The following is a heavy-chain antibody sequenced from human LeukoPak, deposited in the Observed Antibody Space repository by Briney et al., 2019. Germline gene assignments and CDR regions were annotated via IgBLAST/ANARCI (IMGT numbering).Heavy chain of an antibody. CDR2: INPNSGGT. V-gene: IGHV1-2*02. CDR1: GYTFTGYY. Sequence: ASVKVSCKASGYTFTGYYMHWVRQAPGQGLEWMGWINPNSGGTNYAQKFQGRVTMTRDTSISTAYMELSRLRSDDTAVYYCARDYYGSGSPNTNWFDPWGQGTLVTVSS. D-gene: IGHD3-10*01. CDR3: ARDYYGSGSPNTNWFDP. J-gene: IGHJ5*02.